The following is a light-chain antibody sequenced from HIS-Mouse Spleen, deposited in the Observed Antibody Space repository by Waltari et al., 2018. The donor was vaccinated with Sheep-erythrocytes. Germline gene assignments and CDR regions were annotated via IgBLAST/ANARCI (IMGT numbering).Light chain of an antibody. Sequence: QSVLTQPPSVSGAPGQRVTIPCTGSSSNIGAGYDVHWYQQLPGTAPKPLLMGNLNRPPGVPDRFSGSKSGTSASLAIAGLQAEDEADYYCQSYDSSLSGWVFGGGTKLTVL. CDR2: GNL. J-gene: IGLJ3*02. CDR1: SSNIGAGYD. CDR3: QSYDSSLSGWV. V-gene: IGLV1-40*01.